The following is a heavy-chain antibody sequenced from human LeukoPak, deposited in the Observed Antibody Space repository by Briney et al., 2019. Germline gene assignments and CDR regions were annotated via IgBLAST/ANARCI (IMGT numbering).Heavy chain of an antibody. CDR2: IYYSGST. D-gene: IGHD5-18*01. CDR1: EDSISSTTYC. J-gene: IGHJ5*02. V-gene: IGHV4-39*01. Sequence: SETLSLTCTVSEDSISSTTYCWGWIRQPPGKGLEWIGNIYYSGSTYYNPSLKSRVTISVDTSKNQFSLKLTSVTAADTAVYYCTRRGYNYGYGWFDPWGQGTLVTVSS. CDR3: TRRGYNYGYGWFDP.